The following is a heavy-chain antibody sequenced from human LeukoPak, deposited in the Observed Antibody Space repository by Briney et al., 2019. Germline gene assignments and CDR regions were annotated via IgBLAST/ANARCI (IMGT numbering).Heavy chain of an antibody. V-gene: IGHV3-48*03. CDR2: ISSSGSTI. CDR1: GFIFSSYE. Sequence: GGSLRLSCAASGFIFSSYEMNWVRQAPGKGLEWVSYISSSGSTIYYADSVKGRFTISRDNAKNSLYLQMNSLRAEDTAVYYCARVVGYCSGGSCCSHYGNWFDPWGQGTLVTVSS. D-gene: IGHD2-15*01. J-gene: IGHJ5*02. CDR3: ARVVGYCSGGSCCSHYGNWFDP.